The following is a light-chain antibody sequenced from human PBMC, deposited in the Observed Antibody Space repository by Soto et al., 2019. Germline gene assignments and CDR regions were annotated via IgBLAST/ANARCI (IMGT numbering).Light chain of an antibody. J-gene: IGLJ1*01. CDR2: DVN. CDR1: SSDVGGYNY. CDR3: SSHAGSDNPFV. Sequence: QSALTQPPSXXXXXXXXXXXSCTGTSSDVGGYNYVSWYQQHPAKAPKVMIYDVNKRPSGVPDRFSGSKSGNTASLTVSGLQAEDEADYYCSSHAGSDNPFVFGTGTKVTVL. V-gene: IGLV2-8*01.